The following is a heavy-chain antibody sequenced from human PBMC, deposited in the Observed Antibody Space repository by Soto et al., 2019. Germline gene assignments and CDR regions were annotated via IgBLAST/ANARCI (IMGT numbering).Heavy chain of an antibody. CDR3: TRGRGRYSSGWSWFDP. CDR2: IFQSGST. CDR1: GGTIRSPDW. V-gene: IGHV4-4*02. D-gene: IGHD6-19*01. Sequence: SETLSLTCGVSGGTIRSPDWWTWVRQPPGKGLEWIGEIFQSGSTNYTPSLESRVTISVDKSKNQFSLTLTSVTAADTAVYFCTRGRGRYSSGWSWFDPWGQGILVTVSS. J-gene: IGHJ5*02.